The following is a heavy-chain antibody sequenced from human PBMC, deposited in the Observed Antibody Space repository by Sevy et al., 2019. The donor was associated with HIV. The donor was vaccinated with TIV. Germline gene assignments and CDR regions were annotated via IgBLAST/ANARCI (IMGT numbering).Heavy chain of an antibody. V-gene: IGHV1-2*02. D-gene: IGHD2-8*01. CDR2: INPNSGGT. CDR3: ARDGGYCTNGVCYNDWFDP. Sequence: ASVKVSCKASGYTFTGYYMHWVRQAPGQGLEWMGWINPNSGGTNYAQKFQGRVTMTRDTSISTAYMELSRLRSDDTGVYYCARDGGYCTNGVCYNDWFDPWGQGTLVTVSS. J-gene: IGHJ5*02. CDR1: GYTFTGYY.